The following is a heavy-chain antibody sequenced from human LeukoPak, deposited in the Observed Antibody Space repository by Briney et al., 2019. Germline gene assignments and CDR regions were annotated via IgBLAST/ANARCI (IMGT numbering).Heavy chain of an antibody. D-gene: IGHD3-22*01. CDR3: ARAPSEIGGYYPEYFRH. CDR2: IKSVGST. V-gene: IGHV3-74*01. CDR1: GFTFSSYW. J-gene: IGHJ1*01. Sequence: PGGSLRLSCAASGFTFSSYWMHWVRQAPGKGLVWVSRIKSVGSTNYADSVKGRFTISRDNAKNTLSLQMNSLRAEDTGVYYCARAPSEIGGYYPEYFRHWGQGTLVTVSS.